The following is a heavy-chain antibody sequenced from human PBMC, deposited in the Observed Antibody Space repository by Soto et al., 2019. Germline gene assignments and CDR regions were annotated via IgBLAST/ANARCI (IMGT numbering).Heavy chain of an antibody. J-gene: IGHJ4*02. CDR2: ISYDGSNK. CDR1: GFTFSSYG. D-gene: IGHD5-12*01. CDR3: AKDTGGYGTLDG. V-gene: IGHV3-30*18. Sequence: QVQLVESGGGVVQPGRSLRLSCAASGFTFSSYGMHWVRQAPGKGLEWVAVISYDGSNKYYADSVKGRFTISRDNSKNTLYLQMNSLRAEDTAVYYCAKDTGGYGTLDGWGQGTLVTVSS.